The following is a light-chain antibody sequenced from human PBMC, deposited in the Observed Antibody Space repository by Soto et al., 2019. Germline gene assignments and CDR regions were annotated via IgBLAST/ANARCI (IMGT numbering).Light chain of an antibody. CDR2: DAS. CDR1: QSVSSY. V-gene: IGKV3-11*01. CDR3: QQDYSSPPT. Sequence: EIVLTQSPATLSLSPGERATLSCRASQSVSSYLAWYQQKPGQAPRLLIYDASNRATGIPARFSGSGSGTDFSLTISSLEPEDFAVYYCQQDYSSPPTFGQGTKVEIK. J-gene: IGKJ1*01.